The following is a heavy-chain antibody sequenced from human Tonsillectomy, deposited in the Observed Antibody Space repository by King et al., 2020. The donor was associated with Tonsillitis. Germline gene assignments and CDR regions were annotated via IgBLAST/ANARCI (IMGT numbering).Heavy chain of an antibody. CDR2: IYYTGST. J-gene: IGHJ4*02. CDR3: ARDVGGNSDY. D-gene: IGHD4-23*01. V-gene: IGHV4-59*01. CDR1: GGFFSSYF. Sequence: VQLQESGPGLVKPSETLSLTCSVSGGFFSSYFWSWIRQPPGRGLEWIGNIYYTGSTNYNPSLKSRVTISVDSSKNQFSLRLSSVTAADTAVYYCARDVGGNSDYWGQGTLVTVSS.